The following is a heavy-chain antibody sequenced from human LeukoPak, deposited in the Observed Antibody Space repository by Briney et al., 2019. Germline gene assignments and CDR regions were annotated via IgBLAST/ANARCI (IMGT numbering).Heavy chain of an antibody. CDR1: GGSISSSSYY. CDR3: ARGWDFFDY. V-gene: IGHV4-39*07. D-gene: IGHD1-26*01. Sequence: SETLSLTCTVSGGSISSSSYYWGWIRQPPGKGLEWIGSIYYSGSTNYNPSLKSRVTMSVDTSKNQFSLKLNSVTAADTAIYYCARGWDFFDYWGQGTLVTVSS. CDR2: IYYSGST. J-gene: IGHJ4*02.